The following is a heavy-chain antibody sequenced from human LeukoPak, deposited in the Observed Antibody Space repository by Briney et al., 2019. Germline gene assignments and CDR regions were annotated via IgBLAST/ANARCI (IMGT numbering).Heavy chain of an antibody. Sequence: SETLSLTCTVSGGSISSGGYYWSWIRQHPGKGLEWIGYIYYSGSTYYNPSLKSRVTISVDTSKNQFCLKLSSVTAADTAAYYCARGRGGSYFFGRRDRYYFDYWGQGTLVTVSS. D-gene: IGHD1-26*01. CDR2: IYYSGST. CDR1: GGSISSGGYY. J-gene: IGHJ4*02. CDR3: ARGRGGSYFFGRRDRYYFDY. V-gene: IGHV4-31*03.